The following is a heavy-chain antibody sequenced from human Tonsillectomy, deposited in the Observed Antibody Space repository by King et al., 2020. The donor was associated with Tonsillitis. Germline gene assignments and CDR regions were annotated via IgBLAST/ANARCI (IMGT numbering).Heavy chain of an antibody. CDR1: GFSLSTSGMC. CDR3: ARIGYYYDSSGVIDY. Sequence: TLKESGPALVKPTQTLTLTCTFSGFSLSTSGMCVSWIRQPPGKALEWLALIDWDDDKYYNTSLKTRLTISKDTSKNPVVLTMTNMDPVDTATYYCARIGYYYDSSGVIDYWGQGTLVTVSS. CDR2: IDWDDDK. J-gene: IGHJ4*02. V-gene: IGHV2-70*01. D-gene: IGHD3-22*01.